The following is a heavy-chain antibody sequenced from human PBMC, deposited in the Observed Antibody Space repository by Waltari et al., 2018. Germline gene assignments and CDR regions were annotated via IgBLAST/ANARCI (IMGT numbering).Heavy chain of an antibody. D-gene: IGHD1-26*01. J-gene: IGHJ3*02. V-gene: IGHV3-21*01. Sequence: EVQLVETGGGLVKTGGSMRVSCAASGFTVGSYSMNWVRQAPGKGMAWFSSISSSSSYIYYADSVKGRFTISRDNAKNSLYLPMNSLRAEDTAVYYCARARGSYASDAFDIWVQGPMVTVSS. CDR3: ARARGSYASDAFDI. CDR1: GFTVGSYS. CDR2: ISSSSSYI.